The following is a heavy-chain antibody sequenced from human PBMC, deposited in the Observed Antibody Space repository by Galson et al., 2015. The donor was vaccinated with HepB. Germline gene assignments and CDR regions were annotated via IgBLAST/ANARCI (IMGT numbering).Heavy chain of an antibody. V-gene: IGHV3-30*03. D-gene: IGHD2-2*01. CDR1: GFAFSKFG. J-gene: IGHJ6*02. CDR2: ISSDGNKK. CDR3: ARGLSMGYCTGTRCYAGYGMGV. Sequence: SLRLSCAASGFAFSKFGMHWVRQAPGKGLEWVTVISSDGNKKYYGDSVRGRFTISRDNSKNTLYQQMNSLRVEDTAVYYCARGLSMGYCTGTRCYAGYGMGVWGRGTSVTVSS.